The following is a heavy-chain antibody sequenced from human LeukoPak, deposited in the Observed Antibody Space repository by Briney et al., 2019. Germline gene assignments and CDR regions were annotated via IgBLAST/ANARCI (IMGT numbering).Heavy chain of an antibody. CDR3: ARVPVVPAANDYYYYYGMDV. V-gene: IGHV4-59*01. CDR2: IYYSGST. CDR1: GGSISSYY. J-gene: IGHJ6*02. D-gene: IGHD2-2*01. Sequence: SETLSLTCTVSGGSISSYYWSWIRQPPGKGLEWIGYIYYSGSTNYNPSLKGRVTISVDTSKNQFSLKLSSVTAADTAVYYCARVPVVPAANDYYYYYGMDVWGQGTTVTVSS.